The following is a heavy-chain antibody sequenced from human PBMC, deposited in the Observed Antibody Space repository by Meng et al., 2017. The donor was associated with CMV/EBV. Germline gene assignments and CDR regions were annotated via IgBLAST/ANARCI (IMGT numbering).Heavy chain of an antibody. CDR1: GFTFSSYW. D-gene: IGHD4-11*01. Sequence: GESLKISCAASGFTFSSYWMSWVRQAPGMGLEWVANIKQDGSEKYYVDSVKGRFTISRDNAKNSLYLQMNSLRAEDTAVYYCARGGSNYDLVWFDPWGQGTLVTVSS. CDR3: ARGGSNYDLVWFDP. V-gene: IGHV3-7*04. CDR2: IKQDGSEK. J-gene: IGHJ5*02.